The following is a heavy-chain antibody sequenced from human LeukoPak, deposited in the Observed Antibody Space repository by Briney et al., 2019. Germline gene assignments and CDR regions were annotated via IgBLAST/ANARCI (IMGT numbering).Heavy chain of an antibody. CDR1: GFTFSNYA. CDR2: IVGSGGST. J-gene: IGHJ4*02. V-gene: IGHV3-23*01. Sequence: GGSLRLSCAASGFTFSNYAMSCVRQAPGKGLEWVSAIVGSGGSTYYAASVKGRFTISRDNPKNTLYLQMNSLRAEDTAVYYCAKWGDYDILTGYYDSDYWGQGTLVTASS. D-gene: IGHD3-9*01. CDR3: AKWGDYDILTGYYDSDY.